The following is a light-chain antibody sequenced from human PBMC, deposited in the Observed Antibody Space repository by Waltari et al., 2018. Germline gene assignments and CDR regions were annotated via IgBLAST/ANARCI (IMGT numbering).Light chain of an antibody. Sequence: GTLSLSPGERAPLPCRASQSIGRYLVWYQQKPGQAPRLLIYGASSRAAGIPDRFSDSGSGTDFSLTISRLEPEDFAVYYCQNHERLPAVFGQGTKVEIK. J-gene: IGKJ1*01. CDR2: GAS. CDR3: QNHERLPAV. V-gene: IGKV3-20*01. CDR1: QSIGRY.